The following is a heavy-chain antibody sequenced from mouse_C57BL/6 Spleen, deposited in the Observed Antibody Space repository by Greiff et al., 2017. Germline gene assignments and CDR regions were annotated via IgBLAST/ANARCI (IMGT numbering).Heavy chain of an antibody. CDR3: AREGDDLLGY. CDR1: GYTFTSYW. CDR2: IYPSDSET. Sequence: VQLQQSGAELVRPGSSVKLSCKASGYTFTSYWMDWVKQRPGQGLEWIGNIYPSDSETHYNQKFKDKATLTVDKSSSTAYMQLSSLTSEDSAVYYCAREGDDLLGYWGQGTTLTVAS. J-gene: IGHJ2*01. D-gene: IGHD2-13*01. V-gene: IGHV1-61*01.